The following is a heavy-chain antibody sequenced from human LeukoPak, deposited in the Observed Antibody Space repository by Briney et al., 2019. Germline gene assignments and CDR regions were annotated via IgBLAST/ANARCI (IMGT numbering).Heavy chain of an antibody. CDR2: LSGSGAGT. D-gene: IGHD5-18*01. J-gene: IGHJ4*02. Sequence: GGSLRFSCAASGFAFSTYAMSWVRQAPGKGLEWVSALSGSGAGTYYADSVKGRFTISRDNSKNTLYLQMNSLRAEDTAVYYCAKDQSYGFDYWGQGTLVTVSS. CDR3: AKDQSYGFDY. V-gene: IGHV3-23*01. CDR1: GFAFSTYA.